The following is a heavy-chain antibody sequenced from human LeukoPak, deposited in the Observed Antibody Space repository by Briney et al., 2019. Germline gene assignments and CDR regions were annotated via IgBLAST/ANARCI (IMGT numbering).Heavy chain of an antibody. V-gene: IGHV3-7*01. CDR1: GFTFSVYW. CDR2: IKEDGREK. J-gene: IGHJ1*01. CDR3: TSHDGTYFPH. D-gene: IGHD4-23*01. Sequence: GGSLRLSCVASGFTFSVYWMTWVRQAPGKGLEWVANIKEDGREKYYVDSVKGRFTISRDNAKNSLYLQMNSLRAEDTAMYFCTSHDGTYFPHWGQGTLVTVSS.